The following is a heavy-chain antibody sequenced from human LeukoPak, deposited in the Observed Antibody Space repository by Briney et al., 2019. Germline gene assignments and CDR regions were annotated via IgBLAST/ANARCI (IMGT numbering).Heavy chain of an antibody. CDR1: GGSISSYY. V-gene: IGHV4-59*01. Sequence: SETLSLTCTVSGGSISSYYWSWIRQPPGKGLEWIAYIYYSGSTNYNPSLKSRVTISVDTSKNQFSLKLSSVTAADTAVYYCARESRDSSSWYYFDYWGQGTLVTVSS. J-gene: IGHJ4*02. CDR3: ARESRDSSSWYYFDY. CDR2: IYYSGST. D-gene: IGHD6-13*01.